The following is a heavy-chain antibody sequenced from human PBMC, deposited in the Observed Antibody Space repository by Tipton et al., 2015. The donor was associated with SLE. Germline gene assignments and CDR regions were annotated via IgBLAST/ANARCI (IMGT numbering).Heavy chain of an antibody. J-gene: IGHJ4*02. Sequence: TLSLTCTVSGGSISSYYWAWIRQPPGTGLEWIGYNYYNGDTNSNASLKSRVTISVDTSKNQFSLNLTSMTAADTAVYYCAIRGMGNSGSYYEPDHFGYWGQGILVTVSS. CDR3: AIRGMGNSGSYYEPDHFGY. CDR1: GGSISSYY. V-gene: IGHV4-59*12. CDR2: NYYNGDT. D-gene: IGHD3-10*01.